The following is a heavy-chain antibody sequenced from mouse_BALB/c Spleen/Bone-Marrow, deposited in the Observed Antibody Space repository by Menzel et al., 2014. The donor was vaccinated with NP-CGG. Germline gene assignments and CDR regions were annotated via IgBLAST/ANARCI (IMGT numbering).Heavy chain of an antibody. Sequence: VQLKESGGGLVQPGGSLKLSCAASGFDFSRYWMSWVRQAPGKGLEWIGEINPDSSTINYTPSLKDKFIISRDNAKNTLYLQMCKVRSEDTALYYCARHGYYAMDYWGQGTSVTVSS. CDR1: GFDFSRYW. CDR3: ARHGYYAMDY. J-gene: IGHJ4*01. V-gene: IGHV4-1*02. CDR2: INPDSSTI.